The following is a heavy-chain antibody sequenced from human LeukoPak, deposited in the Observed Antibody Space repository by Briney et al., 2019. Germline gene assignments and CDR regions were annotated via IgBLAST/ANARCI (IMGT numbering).Heavy chain of an antibody. CDR1: GFTFSSYD. Sequence: GGSLRLSCAASGFTFSSYDMSWVRQAPGKGLEWVSAVSGSGGSTYYADSVKGRYTISRDNSKSTLFLQMNSLRAEDTAVYYCAKDSHSGTYFDSWGRGTLVTVSS. CDR2: VSGSGGST. D-gene: IGHD1-26*01. CDR3: AKDSHSGTYFDS. J-gene: IGHJ4*02. V-gene: IGHV3-23*01.